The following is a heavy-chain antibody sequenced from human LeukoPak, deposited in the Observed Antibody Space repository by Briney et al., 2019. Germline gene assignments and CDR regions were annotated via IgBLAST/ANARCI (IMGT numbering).Heavy chain of an antibody. J-gene: IGHJ4*02. CDR1: GGSTSSGDYY. D-gene: IGHD5-18*01. CDR2: IYYSGST. Sequence: SETLSLTCTVSGGSTSSGDYYWSWIRQPPGKGLEWIGYIYYSGSTKYNPSLKSRVTISVDTSKNQFSLKLSSVTAADTAVYYCARHFDGYIYGCLDYWGQGTLVTVSS. CDR3: ARHFDGYIYGCLDY. V-gene: IGHV4-30-4*08.